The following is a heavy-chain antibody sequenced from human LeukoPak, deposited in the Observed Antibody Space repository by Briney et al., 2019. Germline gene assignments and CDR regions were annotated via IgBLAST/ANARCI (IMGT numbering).Heavy chain of an antibody. J-gene: IGHJ4*02. CDR1: GFTFSSYA. Sequence: GGSLRLSCAASGFTFSSYAMSWVRQAPGKGLEWVAFIRYDGSNKYYADSVKGRFTISRDNSKNTLYLQMNSLRAEDTAVYYCAKADSSGWHSELDYWGQGTLVTVSS. V-gene: IGHV3-30*02. D-gene: IGHD6-19*01. CDR2: IRYDGSNK. CDR3: AKADSSGWHSELDY.